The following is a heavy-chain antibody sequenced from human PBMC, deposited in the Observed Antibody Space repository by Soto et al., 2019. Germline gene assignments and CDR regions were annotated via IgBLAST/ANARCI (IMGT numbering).Heavy chain of an antibody. V-gene: IGHV4-34*01. J-gene: IGHJ6*02. CDR1: GGSFSGYY. Sequence: QVQLQQWGAGLLKPSATLSLTCAVYGGSFSGYYWSWIRQPPGKGLEWIGEINHSGSTNYNPSLQSRVTISVDTSKNQFPLKLSSVTAADTAVYYCARGPMTTVRRTVYGMDVWGQGTTVTVSS. D-gene: IGHD4-4*01. CDR2: INHSGST. CDR3: ARGPMTTVRRTVYGMDV.